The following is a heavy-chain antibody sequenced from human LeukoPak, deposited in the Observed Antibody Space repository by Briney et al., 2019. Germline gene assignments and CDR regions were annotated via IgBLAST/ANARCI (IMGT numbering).Heavy chain of an antibody. CDR2: ISAYNGNT. D-gene: IGHD2-2*01. Sequence: GASVKVSCKASGYTFTSYGISWVRQAPGQGLEWMGWISAYNGNTNYAQKLQGRVTMTTDTSTSTAYMELRSLRSDDTAVYYCARGRWCSSTSCYGPHDYWGQGTLVTVSS. J-gene: IGHJ4*02. V-gene: IGHV1-18*01. CDR1: GYTFTSYG. CDR3: ARGRWCSSTSCYGPHDY.